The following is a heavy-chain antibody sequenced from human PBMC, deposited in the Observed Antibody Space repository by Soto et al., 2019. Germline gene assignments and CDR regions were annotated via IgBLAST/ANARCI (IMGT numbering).Heavy chain of an antibody. V-gene: IGHV3-23*01. D-gene: IGHD2-2*01. CDR1: GFTFSSYA. CDR3: AKNTPIRTIVVVPAAQDY. Sequence: EVQLLESGGGLVQPGGSLRLSCAASGFTFSSYAMSWVRQAPGKGLEWVSAISGSGGSTYYADSVKGRFTISRDNSKNTLYLQMNSLRAEDTAVYYCAKNTPIRTIVVVPAAQDYWGQGTLVTVSS. CDR2: ISGSGGST. J-gene: IGHJ4*02.